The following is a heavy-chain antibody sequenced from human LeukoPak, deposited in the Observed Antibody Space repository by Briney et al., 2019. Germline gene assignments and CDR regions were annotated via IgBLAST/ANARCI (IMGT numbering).Heavy chain of an antibody. D-gene: IGHD4-11*01. J-gene: IGHJ5*02. Sequence: ASVKVSCKASGYTFTSYGISWVRQAPGQGLEWMGWISAYNGNTNYAQKLQGRVTMTTDTSTSTAYMELRSLRSDDTAVYYCARRAPGYSNLNWFDPWGQGTLVTVSS. CDR3: ARRAPGYSNLNWFDP. CDR1: GYTFTSYG. CDR2: ISAYNGNT. V-gene: IGHV1-18*01.